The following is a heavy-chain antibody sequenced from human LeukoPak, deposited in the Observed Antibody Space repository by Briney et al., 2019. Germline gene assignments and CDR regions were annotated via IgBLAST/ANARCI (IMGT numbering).Heavy chain of an antibody. CDR1: GYSISSGYY. Sequence: KTSETLSLTCAVSGYSISSGYYWGWIRQPPGKGLEWIGSIYHSGSTYYNPSLKSRVTISVDTSKNQFSLKLSSVTAADTAVYYCARHRATVTSKDASDIWGQGTMVTVSS. J-gene: IGHJ3*02. CDR3: ARHRATVTSKDASDI. D-gene: IGHD4-17*01. V-gene: IGHV4-38-2*01. CDR2: IYHSGST.